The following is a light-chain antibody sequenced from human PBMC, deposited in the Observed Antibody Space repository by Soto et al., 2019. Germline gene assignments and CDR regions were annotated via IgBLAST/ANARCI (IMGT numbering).Light chain of an antibody. CDR3: QPYYTTFT. CDR2: WAS. V-gene: IGKV4-1*01. J-gene: IGKJ3*01. CDR1: QSVLYSSNNKNY. Sequence: DIVMTQSPDSLAVSLGERATINCKSSQSVLYSSNNKNYLAWYQQKPGQPPKLLIYWASTRESGVPDRFSGSGSGTDFAVTLPSLQAEDVAVYYCQPYYTTFTFGPGTKVDIK.